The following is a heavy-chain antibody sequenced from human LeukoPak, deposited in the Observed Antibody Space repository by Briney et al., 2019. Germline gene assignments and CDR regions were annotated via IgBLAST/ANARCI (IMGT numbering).Heavy chain of an antibody. V-gene: IGHV1-69*13. CDR1: GYTFTGYY. CDR3: ARDQGTTVVTNDAFDI. Sequence: SVKVSCKASGYTFTGYYMHWVRQAPGQGLEGMGGIIPIFGTANYAQKFQGRVTITADESTSTAYMELSSLRSEDTAVYYCARDQGTTVVTNDAFDIWGQGTMVTVSS. D-gene: IGHD4-23*01. CDR2: IIPIFGTA. J-gene: IGHJ3*02.